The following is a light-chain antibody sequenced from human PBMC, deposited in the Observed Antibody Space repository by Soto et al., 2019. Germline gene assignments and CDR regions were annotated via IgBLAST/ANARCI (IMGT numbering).Light chain of an antibody. CDR2: AAS. V-gene: IGKV1-9*01. Sequence: IQMTQSPSSLSATVGDRVTITCRASRDVSSYLVWYQQKPGQAPELLIYAASTLQSGVPLRFSGSGSGTEFTLTISSLQPEDFATYYCQQLSYYPRTFGQGTKLEI. CDR1: RDVSSY. J-gene: IGKJ2*01. CDR3: QQLSYYPRT.